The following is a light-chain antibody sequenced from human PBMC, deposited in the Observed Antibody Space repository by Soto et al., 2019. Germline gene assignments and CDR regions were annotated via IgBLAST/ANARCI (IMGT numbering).Light chain of an antibody. CDR3: QQTFRTPHT. J-gene: IGKJ2*01. Sequence: DIQMTQSPASLPASVGDRVTITCRASQTISSYLNWYQQKPGAAPKLLIYSASTLQSGVPSRFSGSGFGTDYTLTISSLQPGDFVVYYCQQTFRTPHTFGQGTKLDI. CDR2: SAS. V-gene: IGKV1-39*01. CDR1: QTISSY.